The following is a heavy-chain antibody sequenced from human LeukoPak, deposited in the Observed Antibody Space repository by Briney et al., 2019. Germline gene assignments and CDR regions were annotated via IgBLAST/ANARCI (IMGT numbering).Heavy chain of an antibody. D-gene: IGHD6-13*01. CDR3: ARDATAAQDY. CDR1: GYALTNYY. CDR2: INPNSGGT. Sequence: ASVKVSCKASGYALTNYYMSWVRQAPGQGLEWMGWINPNSGGTNYAQKFQGRVTMTRDTSISTAYMELSRLRSDDTAVYYCARDATAAQDYWGQGTLVTVSS. V-gene: IGHV1-2*02. J-gene: IGHJ4*02.